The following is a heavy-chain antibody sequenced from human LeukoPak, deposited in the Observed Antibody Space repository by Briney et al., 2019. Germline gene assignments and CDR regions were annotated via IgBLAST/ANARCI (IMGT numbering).Heavy chain of an antibody. CDR3: AKGRREQWLVPLDY. Sequence: GGSLRLSCAASGFTFSSYAMSWVRQAPGKGLEWVSSIIGSGGSTYYADSVKGRFTISRDSSKNTLYLQMNRLRAEDTAVYYCAKGRREQWLVPLDYWGQGTLVTVSS. V-gene: IGHV3-23*01. D-gene: IGHD6-19*01. CDR1: GFTFSSYA. J-gene: IGHJ4*02. CDR2: IIGSGGST.